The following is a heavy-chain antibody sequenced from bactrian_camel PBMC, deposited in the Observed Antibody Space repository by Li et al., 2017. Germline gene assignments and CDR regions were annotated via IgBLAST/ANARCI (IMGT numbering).Heavy chain of an antibody. CDR3: AADRALDDDCYVGSLYTDFAY. Sequence: VQLVESGGGSVQAGGSLRLSCAVTGSTETRINMGWFRQAPGKERDWVAHIFTGDGTTRYDDSVKGRFTIAQDDSRHTVTLEMNNLRADDSAVYYCAADRALDDDCYVGSLYTDFAYWGQGTQVTVS. J-gene: IGHJ6*01. V-gene: IGHV3S40*01. CDR1: GSTETRIN. D-gene: IGHD3*01. CDR2: IFTGDGTT.